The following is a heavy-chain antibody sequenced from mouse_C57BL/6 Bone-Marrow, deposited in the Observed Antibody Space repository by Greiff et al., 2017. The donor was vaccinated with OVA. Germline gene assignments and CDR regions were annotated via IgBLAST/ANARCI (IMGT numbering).Heavy chain of an antibody. D-gene: IGHD2-3*01. J-gene: IGHJ3*01. CDR3: TTGDGYQFAY. Sequence: VQLQQSGAELVRPGASVKLSCTASGFNIKDDYMHWVKQRPEQGLEWIGWIDPENGDTEYASKFQGKATITADKSSNTAYLQLSSLTSEDTAVYYCTTGDGYQFAYWGQGTLVTVSA. V-gene: IGHV14-4*01. CDR2: IDPENGDT. CDR1: GFNIKDDY.